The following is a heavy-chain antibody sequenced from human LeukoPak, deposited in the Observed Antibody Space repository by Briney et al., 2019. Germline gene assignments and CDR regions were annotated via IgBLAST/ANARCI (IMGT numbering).Heavy chain of an antibody. CDR1: GGTFSIYA. CDR3: ARDYYGSGSYYNNYGMDV. V-gene: IGHV1-69*13. D-gene: IGHD3-10*01. J-gene: IGHJ6*02. CDR2: IIPIFGTA. Sequence: GASVKVSCTASGGTFSIYAISWVRQAPGQGLEWMGGIIPIFGTANYAQKFQGRVTITADESTSTAYMELSSLRSEDTAVYYCARDYYGSGSYYNNYGMDVWGQGTTVTVSS.